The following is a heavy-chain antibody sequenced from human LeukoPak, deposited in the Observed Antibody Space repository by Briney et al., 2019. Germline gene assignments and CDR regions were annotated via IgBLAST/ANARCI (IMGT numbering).Heavy chain of an antibody. CDR1: GFTFSSYG. J-gene: IGHJ4*02. V-gene: IGHV3-33*06. Sequence: GGSLRLSCAASGFTFSSYGMHWVRQAPGKGLEWVAVMWYDGSTKYYADSVKGRFTISRDNSKNTLYLQMDSLRAEDTAVYYCAKDGAASTYFDNWGPGTPVTVSS. D-gene: IGHD4/OR15-4a*01. CDR3: AKDGAASTYFDN. CDR2: MWYDGSTK.